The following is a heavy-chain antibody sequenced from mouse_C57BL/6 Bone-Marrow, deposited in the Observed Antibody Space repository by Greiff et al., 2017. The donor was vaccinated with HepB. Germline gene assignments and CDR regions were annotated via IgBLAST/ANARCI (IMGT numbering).Heavy chain of an antibody. CDR3: ARSLYYSNFAY. V-gene: IGHV4-1*01. J-gene: IGHJ3*01. Sequence: EASGVDFGRYWMSWVRRAPGKGLEWIGEINPDSSTINYAPSLKDKFIISRDNAKNTLYLQMSKVRSEDTALYYCARSLYYSNFAYWGQGTLVTVSA. D-gene: IGHD2-5*01. CDR1: GVDFGRYW. CDR2: INPDSSTI.